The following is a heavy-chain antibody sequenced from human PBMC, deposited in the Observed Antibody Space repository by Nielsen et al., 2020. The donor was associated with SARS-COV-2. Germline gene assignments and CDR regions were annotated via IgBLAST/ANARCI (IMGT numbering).Heavy chain of an antibody. CDR1: GGSVSSGSYY. CDR3: ASPDVDTAMVTLHWYFDL. Sequence: SETLSLTCTVSGGSVSSGSYYWSWIRQPPGKGLEWIGYIYYSGSTNYNPSLKSRVTISVDTSKNQFSLKLSSVTAADTAVYYCASPDVDTAMVTLHWYFDLWGRGTLVTVSS. CDR2: IYYSGST. V-gene: IGHV4-61*01. D-gene: IGHD5-18*01. J-gene: IGHJ2*01.